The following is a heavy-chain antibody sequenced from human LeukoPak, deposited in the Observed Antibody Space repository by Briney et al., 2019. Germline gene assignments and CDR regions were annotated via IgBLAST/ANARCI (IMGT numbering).Heavy chain of an antibody. J-gene: IGHJ4*02. CDR3: ARAMGIAVAGIDY. V-gene: IGHV4-38-2*02. CDR1: GYSISSGYY. CDR2: IYNSGST. D-gene: IGHD6-19*01. Sequence: SETLSLTCTVSGYSISSGYYWGWIRQPPGKWLEWIGSIYNSGSTYYNPSLKSRVTISIDTSKNQFSLKLRSVTAADTAMYYCARAMGIAVAGIDYWGQGTLVTVSS.